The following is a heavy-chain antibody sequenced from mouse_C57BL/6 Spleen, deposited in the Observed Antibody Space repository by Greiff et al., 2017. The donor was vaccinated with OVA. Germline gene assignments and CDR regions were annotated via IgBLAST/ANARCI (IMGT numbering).Heavy chain of an antibody. CDR3: AREKGQLRLRYAMDY. V-gene: IGHV1-53*01. Sequence: VQLQQSGTELVKPGASVKLSCKASGYTFTSYWMHWVKQRPGQGLEWIGNINPSNGGTNYNEKFKSKATLTVDKSSSTAYMQLSSLTSEDSAVYYCAREKGQLRLRYAMDYWGQGTSVTVSS. J-gene: IGHJ4*01. CDR2: INPSNGGT. CDR1: GYTFTSYW. D-gene: IGHD3-2*02.